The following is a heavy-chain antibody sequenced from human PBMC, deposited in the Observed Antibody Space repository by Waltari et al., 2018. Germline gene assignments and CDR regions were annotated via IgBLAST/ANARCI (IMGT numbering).Heavy chain of an antibody. CDR1: VFPPSVFW. CDR2: IKKDGGEE. CDR3: ARDQWFGFDI. Sequence: EVQLVESGGGLVPPGGALRLSCTASVFPPSVFWMSWVRQAPGKGPEWLANIKKDGGEEYYVDSVRGRFTISRDNAKNSLYLQMNSLRPEDTAVYYCARDQWFGFDIWGQGTVVTVSS. D-gene: IGHD3-22*01. V-gene: IGHV3-7*01. J-gene: IGHJ3*02.